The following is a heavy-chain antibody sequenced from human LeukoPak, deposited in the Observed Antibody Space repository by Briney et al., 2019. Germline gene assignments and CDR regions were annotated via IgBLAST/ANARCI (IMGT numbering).Heavy chain of an antibody. CDR2: IKSDGSNS. CDR1: GFTFSTSW. Sequence: PGGSLRLSCVVSGFTFSTSWMHWVRQVPGKGLMWVSRIKSDGSNSGYADSVKGRFTISIDNDKNSLYLQMNSLRAEDTAVYYCARSARDSEYTNMDHWGQGTLVTVSS. CDR3: ARSARDSEYTNMDH. V-gene: IGHV3-74*01. D-gene: IGHD5-18*01. J-gene: IGHJ4*02.